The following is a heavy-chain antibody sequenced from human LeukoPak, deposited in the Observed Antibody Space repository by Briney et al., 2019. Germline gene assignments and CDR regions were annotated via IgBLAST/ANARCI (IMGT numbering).Heavy chain of an antibody. J-gene: IGHJ4*02. V-gene: IGHV4-59*01. Sequence: SETLSPTCTVSGGSISSYYWTWIRQPPGKGLEWIGHFHDSEGTNYNPSLKSRVSISLDTSKNQVSLWLNSVTAADTAVYYCARGDPSGRPGIGFDFWGQGALVSVSS. CDR1: GGSISSYY. D-gene: IGHD1-26*01. CDR3: ARGDPSGRPGIGFDF. CDR2: FHDSEGT.